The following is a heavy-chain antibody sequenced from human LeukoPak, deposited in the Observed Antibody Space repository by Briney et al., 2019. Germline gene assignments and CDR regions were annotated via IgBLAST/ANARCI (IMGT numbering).Heavy chain of an antibody. Sequence: PGGSLRLSCAASGFTFSSYAMSWVRQAPGKGLEWVSAISGSGGSTYYADSVKGRFTISRDNAKNSLYLQMNSLRAEDTAVYYCATLWFGELLPPMDVWGKGTTVTVSS. CDR3: ATLWFGELLPPMDV. J-gene: IGHJ6*03. CDR2: ISGSGGST. V-gene: IGHV3-23*01. CDR1: GFTFSSYA. D-gene: IGHD3-10*01.